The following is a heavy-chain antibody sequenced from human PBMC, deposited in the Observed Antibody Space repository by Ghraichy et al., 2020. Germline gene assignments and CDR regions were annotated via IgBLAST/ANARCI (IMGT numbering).Heavy chain of an antibody. V-gene: IGHV4-61*02. CDR2: IYTSGST. D-gene: IGHD6-6*01. CDR1: GGSISSGSYY. Sequence: SETLSLTCTVSGGSISSGSYYWSWIRQPAGKGLEWIGRIYTSGSTSYNPSLKSRVTISVDTSKNQFSLKLSSVTAADTAVYYCARVTYYEYSSSSVDYYYYYYMDVWGKGTTVTVSS. CDR3: ARVTYYEYSSSSVDYYYYYYMDV. J-gene: IGHJ6*03.